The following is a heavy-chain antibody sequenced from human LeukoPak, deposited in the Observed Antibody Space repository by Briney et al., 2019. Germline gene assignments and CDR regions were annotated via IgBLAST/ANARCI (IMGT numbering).Heavy chain of an antibody. CDR3: ARLRYYAVDV. CDR1: GFTFNTFV. J-gene: IGHJ6*02. V-gene: IGHV3-48*02. CDR2: ITSGGSSR. Sequence: PGGSLRLSFAASGFTFNTFVMTSVRQAPAKGLELVSYITSGGSSRYDPDSVRGGFTISRDNAKNSLYLQMNSLRDEDTAVYFCARLRYYAVDVWGQGTTVIVSS.